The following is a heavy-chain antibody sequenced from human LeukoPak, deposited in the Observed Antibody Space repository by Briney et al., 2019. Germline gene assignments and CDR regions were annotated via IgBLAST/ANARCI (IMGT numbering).Heavy chain of an antibody. Sequence: GASVKVSCKASGYTFTSYAMHWVRQAPGQRLEWMGWINAGNGNTKYSQKFQGRVTITRDTSASTAYMELSSLRSEGTAVYYCARLARGYSGYDFYYFDYWGQGTLVTVSS. J-gene: IGHJ4*02. V-gene: IGHV1-3*01. CDR1: GYTFTSYA. D-gene: IGHD5-12*01. CDR2: INAGNGNT. CDR3: ARLARGYSGYDFYYFDY.